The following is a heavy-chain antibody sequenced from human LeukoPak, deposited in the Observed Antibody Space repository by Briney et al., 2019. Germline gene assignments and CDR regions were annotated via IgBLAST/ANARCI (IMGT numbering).Heavy chain of an antibody. CDR3: ARDRSTGIDDAFDI. D-gene: IGHD3-10*01. Sequence: SETLSLTCTVSGGSISSDSYYWGWIRQPPGKGLEWIGSMYYSGSTNYNPSLKSRVTISVDTSKNQFSLKLSSVTAADTAVYYCARDRSTGIDDAFDIWGQGTMVTVSS. CDR1: GGSISSDSYY. J-gene: IGHJ3*02. CDR2: MYYSGST. V-gene: IGHV4-39*07.